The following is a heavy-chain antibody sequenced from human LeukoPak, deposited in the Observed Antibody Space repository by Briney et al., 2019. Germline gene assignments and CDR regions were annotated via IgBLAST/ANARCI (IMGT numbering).Heavy chain of an antibody. D-gene: IGHD3-22*01. CDR1: GFTFSSNY. V-gene: IGHV3-53*01. CDR2: IYSGGST. CDR3: ARYDSSAPTYYFDY. Sequence: GGSLRLSCAASGFTFSSNYMSWVRQAPGKGLEWVSVIYSGGSTYYADSVKGRFTISRDNSKNTLYLQMNSLRAEDTAVYYCARYDSSAPTYYFDYWGQGTLVTVSS. J-gene: IGHJ4*02.